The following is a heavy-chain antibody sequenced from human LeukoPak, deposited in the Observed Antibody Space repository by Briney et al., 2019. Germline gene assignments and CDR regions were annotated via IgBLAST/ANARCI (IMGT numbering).Heavy chain of an antibody. J-gene: IGHJ4*02. D-gene: IGHD6-19*01. Sequence: GGSLRLSCEASGFTFSSYAMHWVRQAPGKGLEWVAVISYDGSNKYYADSVKGRFTISRDNSKNTLYLQMNSLRAEDTAVYYCAREEVAGTFDYWGQGTLVTVSS. V-gene: IGHV3-30*04. CDR1: GFTFSSYA. CDR3: AREEVAGTFDY. CDR2: ISYDGSNK.